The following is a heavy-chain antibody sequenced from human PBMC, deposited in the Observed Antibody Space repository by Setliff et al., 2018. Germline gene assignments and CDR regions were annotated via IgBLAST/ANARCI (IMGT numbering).Heavy chain of an antibody. V-gene: IGHV3-23*01. J-gene: IGHJ4*02. Sequence: GGSLRLSCEASGFIFKNHALTWVRQVPGKGLEWVSAVSGGGDYTYYADSVKGRFTISSDNSKNTVYLHIKSLRADDTAVYFCSKAALDLELDSWGQGTLVTVSS. CDR2: VSGGGDYT. D-gene: IGHD1-1*01. CDR1: GFIFKNHA. CDR3: SKAALDLELDS.